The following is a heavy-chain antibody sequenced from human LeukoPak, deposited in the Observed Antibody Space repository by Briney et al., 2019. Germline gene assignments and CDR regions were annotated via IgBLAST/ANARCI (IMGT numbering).Heavy chain of an antibody. CDR3: ARDRECSGGSCYSVCFDL. Sequence: GSVKVSCAASGYTFTGYYMHWVRQAPGQGLEWMAWINPNSGGTNYAQKFQGRVTMTRDTSISTAYMELSRLRSDDTAVYYCARDRECSGGSCYSVCFDLWGQGTLVTVSS. CDR2: INPNSGGT. CDR1: GYTFTGYY. V-gene: IGHV1-2*02. D-gene: IGHD2-15*01. J-gene: IGHJ5*02.